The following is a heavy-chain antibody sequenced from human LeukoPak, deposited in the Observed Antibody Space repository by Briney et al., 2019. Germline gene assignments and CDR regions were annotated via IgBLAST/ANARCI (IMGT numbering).Heavy chain of an antibody. CDR1: GFTFSSYG. J-gene: IGHJ4*02. CDR2: IRYDGSNK. CDR3: ARGDYGDYSFGY. V-gene: IGHV3-30*02. Sequence: GGSLRLSCAASGFTFSSYGMHWVRQAPGKGLEWVAFIRYDGSNKYYADSVKGRFTISRDNSKNTLYLQMNSLRAEDTAVYYCARGDYGDYSFGYWGQGTLVTVSS. D-gene: IGHD4-17*01.